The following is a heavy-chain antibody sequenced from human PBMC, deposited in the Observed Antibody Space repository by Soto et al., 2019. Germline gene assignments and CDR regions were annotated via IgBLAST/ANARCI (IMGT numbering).Heavy chain of an antibody. CDR1: GGTFSSYA. Sequence: QVQLVQSGAEVKKPGSSVKVSCKASGGTFSSYAISWVRQAPGQGLEWMGGIIPIFGTANYAQKFQGRVTITADESTSTAYMGLSSLRSEDTAVYYCARGSGVPAAMQEYRYYGMAVWGQGTTVTVAS. D-gene: IGHD2-2*01. V-gene: IGHV1-69*12. CDR2: IIPIFGTA. CDR3: ARGSGVPAAMQEYRYYGMAV. J-gene: IGHJ6*02.